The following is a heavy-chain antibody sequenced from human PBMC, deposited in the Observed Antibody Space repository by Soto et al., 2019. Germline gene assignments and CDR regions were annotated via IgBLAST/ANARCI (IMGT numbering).Heavy chain of an antibody. V-gene: IGHV1-69*19. D-gene: IGHD3-22*01. CDR2: IIPVFGIV. CDR3: ATGRIVVVGSRAYYGMDV. J-gene: IGHJ6*02. Sequence: QLQLAQSGADVKKAGSSVKVSCKASGGTLSNSAFSWVRQAPGQGLEWMGGIIPVFGIVNYAQKFQDRVTITAXESTSTGYMXLRSLRSEDTAVYFCATGRIVVVGSRAYYGMDVWGQGTTVTV. CDR1: GGTLSNSA.